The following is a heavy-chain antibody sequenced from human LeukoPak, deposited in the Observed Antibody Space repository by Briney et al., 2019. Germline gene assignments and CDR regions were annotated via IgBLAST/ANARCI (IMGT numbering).Heavy chain of an antibody. CDR2: IIPILGIA. Sequence: GASVKVSCKASGGTFSSYAISWVRQAPGQVLEWMGRIIPILGIANYAQKFQGRVTITADKSTSTAYMELSSLRSEDTAVYYCARGGHQEYYDFRSGYYDFDYWGQGTLVTVSS. V-gene: IGHV1-69*04. D-gene: IGHD3-3*01. J-gene: IGHJ4*02. CDR1: GGTFSSYA. CDR3: ARGGHQEYYDFRSGYYDFDY.